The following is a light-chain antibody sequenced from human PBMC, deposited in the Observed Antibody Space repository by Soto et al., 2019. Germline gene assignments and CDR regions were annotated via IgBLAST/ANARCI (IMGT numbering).Light chain of an antibody. CDR1: QGITSY. CDR3: QQLSSYPLT. CDR2: AAS. J-gene: IGKJ4*01. Sequence: DIQLTQSPSFLSASIGDRVTITCRASQGITSYLAWYQQNPGKAPKLLIYAASTLHVGVPSRFSGSGSGTEFTLTISSLQPEDFATYYCQQLSSYPLTFGGGTKVEIK. V-gene: IGKV1-9*01.